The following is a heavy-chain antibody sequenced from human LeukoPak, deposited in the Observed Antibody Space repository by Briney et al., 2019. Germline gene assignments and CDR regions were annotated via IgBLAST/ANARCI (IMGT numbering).Heavy chain of an antibody. CDR1: GGSISSYY. CDR2: IYYSGGT. V-gene: IGHV4-59*01. Sequence: SETLSLTCTVSGGSISSYYWNWIRQPPGKGLEWIGYIYYSGGTNYNPSLKSRVTISVATSKSQFSMKLSSVTAADTAVYYCARGGPYYYDNSGYFDYWGQGTLVTVSS. J-gene: IGHJ4*02. CDR3: ARGGPYYYDNSGYFDY. D-gene: IGHD3-22*01.